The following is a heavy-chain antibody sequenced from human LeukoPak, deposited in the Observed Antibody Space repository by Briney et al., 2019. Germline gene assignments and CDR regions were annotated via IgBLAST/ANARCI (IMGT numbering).Heavy chain of an antibody. Sequence: GGSLRLSCAASGFTFSSYVMHWVRQAPGKGLEWVAVILYDGSKKYYADSVKGRFTISRDNSKNTLYLQMNSLRTEDTAVYYCASKWYCGGDCYYQIDYWGQGTLVTVSS. J-gene: IGHJ4*02. CDR3: ASKWYCGGDCYYQIDY. CDR1: GFTFSSYV. V-gene: IGHV3-30*03. D-gene: IGHD2-21*02. CDR2: ILYDGSKK.